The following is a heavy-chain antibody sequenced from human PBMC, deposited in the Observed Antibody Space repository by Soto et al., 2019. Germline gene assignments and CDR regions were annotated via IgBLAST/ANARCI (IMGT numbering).Heavy chain of an antibody. CDR2: IYYSGST. D-gene: IGHD5-12*01. Sequence: SETLSLTCTVSGGSISSYYWSWIRQPPGKGLEWIGYIYYSGSTNYNPSLKSRDTISVGTSKNQFSLKLSSVTAADTAVYYCARIYSGYDYGWFDPWGQGTLVTVSS. CDR3: ARIYSGYDYGWFDP. CDR1: GGSISSYY. J-gene: IGHJ5*02. V-gene: IGHV4-59*08.